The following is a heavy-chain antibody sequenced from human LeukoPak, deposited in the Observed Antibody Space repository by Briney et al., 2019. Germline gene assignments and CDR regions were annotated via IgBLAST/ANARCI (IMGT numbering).Heavy chain of an antibody. CDR3: ARGHGSGSTNYFDP. Sequence: ASVKVSCKASGYTFTGYYMHWVRQAPGQGLEWMGWINPNSGGTNYAQKFQGRVTMTRDTSISTAYMELSSLRSDDTAVYYCARGHGSGSTNYFDPWGQGTPVTVSS. D-gene: IGHD3-10*01. CDR2: INPNSGGT. V-gene: IGHV1-2*02. CDR1: GYTFTGYY. J-gene: IGHJ5*02.